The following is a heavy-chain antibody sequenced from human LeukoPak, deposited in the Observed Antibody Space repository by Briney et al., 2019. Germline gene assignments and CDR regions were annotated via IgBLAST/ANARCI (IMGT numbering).Heavy chain of an antibody. CDR2: INTDGRTT. J-gene: IGHJ4*02. CDR1: GFTFSNYW. CDR3: ARSLLYYYDSSGPEN. Sequence: TGGSLRLSCAASGFTFSNYWMHWVRQAPGKGLVWVSRINTDGRTTNYADSVKGRFTISRDNAKNTLSLQMNSLRAEDTAVYYCARSLLYYYDSSGPENWGQGTLVTVSS. V-gene: IGHV3-74*01. D-gene: IGHD3-22*01.